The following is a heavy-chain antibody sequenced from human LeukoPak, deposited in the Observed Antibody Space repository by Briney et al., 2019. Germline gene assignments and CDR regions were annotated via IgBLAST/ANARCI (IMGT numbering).Heavy chain of an antibody. D-gene: IGHD3-9*01. CDR3: AKGAYYDFLTVGNWFDP. J-gene: IGHJ5*02. CDR2: IRGSGGST. V-gene: IGHV3-23*01. CDR1: GFTFRNSA. Sequence: GVSLRLSCAASGFTFRNSAMNWVRQAPGKGLEWVSAIRGSGGSTYYAESVKGRFTISRDNTNNTVDLQMNSLRAEDTAVYYCAKGAYYDFLTVGNWFDPWGQGILVTVSS.